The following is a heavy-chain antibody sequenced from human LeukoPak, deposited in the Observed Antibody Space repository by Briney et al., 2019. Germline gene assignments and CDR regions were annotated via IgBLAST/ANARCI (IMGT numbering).Heavy chain of an antibody. Sequence: GECLRLACSVYGFPLSSYAISWVRQAPAKVLEWVSAIRGSGGRTYYADSVKGRFTISRDNSKHPLFLEVNSLRADHTSVYYSAKNSYDILTGCYQKWGQGTLVTVSS. CDR3: AKNSYDILTGCYQK. V-gene: IGHV3-23*01. CDR1: GFPLSSYA. CDR2: IRGSGGRT. J-gene: IGHJ4*02. D-gene: IGHD3-9*01.